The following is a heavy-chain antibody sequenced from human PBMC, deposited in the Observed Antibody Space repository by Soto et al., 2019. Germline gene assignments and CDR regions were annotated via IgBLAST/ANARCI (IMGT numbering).Heavy chain of an antibody. CDR3: ARGGRGYSSSWSGVY. V-gene: IGHV1-69*13. Sequence: SVKVSCKASGGTFSSYAISWVRQAPGQGLEWMGGIIPIFGTANYAQKFQGRVTITADESTSTAYMELSRLRSEDTAVYYCARGGRGYSSSWSGVYWGQGTLVTVSS. CDR2: IIPIFGTA. J-gene: IGHJ4*02. CDR1: GGTFSSYA. D-gene: IGHD6-13*01.